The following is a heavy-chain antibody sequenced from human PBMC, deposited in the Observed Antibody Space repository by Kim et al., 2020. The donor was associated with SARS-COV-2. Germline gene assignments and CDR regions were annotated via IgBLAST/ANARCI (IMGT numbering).Heavy chain of an antibody. CDR1: GGSISSSSYY. Sequence: SETLSLTCTVSGGSISSSSYYWGWIRQPPGKGLEWIGSIYYSGSTYYNPSLKSRVTISVDTSKNQFSLKLSSVTAADTAVYYCARHKVGATGTQGYFDYWGQGTLVTVSS. CDR3: ARHKVGATGTQGYFDY. J-gene: IGHJ4*02. D-gene: IGHD1-26*01. CDR2: IYYSGST. V-gene: IGHV4-39*01.